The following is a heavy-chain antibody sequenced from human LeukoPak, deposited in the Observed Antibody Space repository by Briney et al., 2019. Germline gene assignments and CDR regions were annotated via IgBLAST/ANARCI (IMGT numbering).Heavy chain of an antibody. V-gene: IGHV5-51*01. J-gene: IGHJ5*02. CDR3: ARQGSSWYDWIDP. D-gene: IGHD6-13*01. Sequence: GESLKISCKGSGYSFTSYWLGWVRQMPGKGLEWMGIIYPGDSDTRYSPSFQGQVTISADKSISTAYLQWSSLKASDTAMYYCARQGSSWYDWIDPWGQGTLVTVSS. CDR2: IYPGDSDT. CDR1: GYSFTSYW.